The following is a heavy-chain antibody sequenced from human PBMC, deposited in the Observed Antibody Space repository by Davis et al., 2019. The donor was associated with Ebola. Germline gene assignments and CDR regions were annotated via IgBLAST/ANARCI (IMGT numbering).Heavy chain of an antibody. J-gene: IGHJ4*02. CDR2: IVTDGGT. Sequence: PGGSLRLSCAASGFNFRDYWMHWVRQAPGKGLVWVSRIVTDGGTTYADSVKGRFTISRDNAKNTLYLQMHSLRAEDTAVYYCARATGLDYWGQGTLVTVSS. CDR3: ARATGLDY. V-gene: IGHV3-74*01. D-gene: IGHD1-14*01. CDR1: GFNFRDYW.